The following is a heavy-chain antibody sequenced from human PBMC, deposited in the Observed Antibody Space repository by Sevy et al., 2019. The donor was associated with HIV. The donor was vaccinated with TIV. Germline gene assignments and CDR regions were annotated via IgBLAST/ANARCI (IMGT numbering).Heavy chain of an antibody. J-gene: IGHJ3*02. CDR2: ISSSGSTI. CDR1: GFTFSDYY. D-gene: IGHD3-10*01. CDR3: ARGYWDDAFDI. V-gene: IGHV3-11*01. Sequence: GGSLRLSCAASGFTFSDYYMRWIRQAPGKGLEWVSYISSSGSTIYYAGSVKGRFTISRDNAKNSLYLQMNSLRAEDTAVYYCARGYWDDAFDIWGQGTMVTVSS.